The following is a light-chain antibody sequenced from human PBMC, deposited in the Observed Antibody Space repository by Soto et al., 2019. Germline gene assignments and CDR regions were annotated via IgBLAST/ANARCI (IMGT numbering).Light chain of an antibody. CDR3: QQYGSSPVP. CDR2: GAS. V-gene: IGKV3-20*01. Sequence: EIVLTQSPGTLSLSPGERATLSCRASQSLSSTYLAWYQQKPGQAPRLLIYGASSRATGIPDRFSGSGSGTDFTLTISRLEPEDFAVYYCQQYGSSPVPFGGGTRVEIK. J-gene: IGKJ4*01. CDR1: QSLSSTY.